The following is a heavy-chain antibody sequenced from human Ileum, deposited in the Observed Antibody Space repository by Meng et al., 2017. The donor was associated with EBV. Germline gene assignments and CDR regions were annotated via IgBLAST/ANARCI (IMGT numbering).Heavy chain of an antibody. CDR1: GDSISSDIW. V-gene: IGHV4-4*02. CDR3: GRDQGRELINH. Sequence: QLQLAEAHPRLMKPSGSLSLPCTVSGDSISSDIWWSPYLQPPGKGLDWIGEVYHRGDTNYNPSLKSRVDISVDKSKNQFYLSLFSVTAADTAVYYCGRDQGRELINHWGQGTLVTV. D-gene: IGHD1-7*01. CDR2: VYHRGDT. J-gene: IGHJ4*02.